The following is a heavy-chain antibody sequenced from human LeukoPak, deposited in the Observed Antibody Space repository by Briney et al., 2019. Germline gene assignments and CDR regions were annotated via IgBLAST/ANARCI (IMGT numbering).Heavy chain of an antibody. D-gene: IGHD2-21*01. Sequence: PGGSLRLSCAPSGFNFSDSRMTWVRQAPGKGLQWVANINRDGTEKHFLDSVEGRFTISRDNAKKSLYLQMSSLRPRDTAVYFCVRGDWYFESWGQGTLVTVSS. J-gene: IGHJ4*02. V-gene: IGHV3-7*04. CDR2: INRDGTEK. CDR3: VRGDWYFES. CDR1: GFNFSDSR.